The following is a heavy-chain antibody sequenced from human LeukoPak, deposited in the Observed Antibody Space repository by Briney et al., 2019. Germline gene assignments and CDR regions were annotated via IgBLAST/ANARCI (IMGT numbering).Heavy chain of an antibody. V-gene: IGHV3-21*01. J-gene: IGHJ4*02. D-gene: IGHD2-15*01. CDR2: ISSSSSYI. CDR1: GFTFSSYS. CDR3: ARDRADCSGGSCYLDY. Sequence: GGSLRLSCAASGFTFSSYSMNWVRQAPGKGLEWVSSISSSSSYIYYADSVKGRFTISRDNAKNSLYLQMNSLRAEDTAVYYCARDRADCSGGSCYLDYWGQGTLVTVSS.